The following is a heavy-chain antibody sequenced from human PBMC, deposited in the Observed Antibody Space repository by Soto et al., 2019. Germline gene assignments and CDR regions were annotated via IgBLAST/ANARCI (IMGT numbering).Heavy chain of an antibody. J-gene: IGHJ4*02. CDR3: GKVLVGATGHTDSDS. V-gene: IGHV4-39*01. D-gene: IGHD2-15*01. Sequence: SETLSLTCTVSVGSICSSDYYWGWIPQPPGRGLEWIGNIDYNGVTYSNPSLKSRVTISRDTSKNQFSLKLTSVTAADTALYYCGKVLVGATGHTDSDSWGPGTLVTVSS. CDR2: IDYNGVT. CDR1: VGSICSSDYY.